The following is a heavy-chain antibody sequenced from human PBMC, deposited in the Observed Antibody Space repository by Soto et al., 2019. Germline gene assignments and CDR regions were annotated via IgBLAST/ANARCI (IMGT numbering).Heavy chain of an antibody. V-gene: IGHV1-69*12. D-gene: IGHD2-8*01. CDR2: IIPIFGTA. CDR3: ARVPPXXXXXVLGYFQH. Sequence: QVQLVQSGAEVKKPGSSVKVSCKASGGTFSSYAISWVRQAPGQGLEWMGGIIPIFGTANYAQKFQGRVTITADESTSTAYMELSSLRSEDTAVYYCARVPPXXXXXVLGYFQHWGQGTLVTVSS. CDR1: GGTFSSYA. J-gene: IGHJ1*01.